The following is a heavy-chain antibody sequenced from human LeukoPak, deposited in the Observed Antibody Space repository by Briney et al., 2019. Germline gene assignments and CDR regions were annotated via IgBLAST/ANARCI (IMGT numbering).Heavy chain of an antibody. CDR1: GGSISGYY. D-gene: IGHD2-15*01. CDR2: IYSSGST. J-gene: IGHJ3*02. Sequence: ESSQTLSLTCTVSGGSISGYYWSWIRQPAGKGLEWIGRIYSSGSTNDNPSLKSRVSMSVDTSKNQFSLKLSSVTAADTAVYYCARVTYCSGGACYRNDAFDIWGQGTMVTVST. CDR3: ARVTYCSGGACYRNDAFDI. V-gene: IGHV4-4*07.